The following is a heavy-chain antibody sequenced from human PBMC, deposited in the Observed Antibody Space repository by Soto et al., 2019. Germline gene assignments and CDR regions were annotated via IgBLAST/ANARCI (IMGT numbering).Heavy chain of an antibody. D-gene: IGHD6-6*01. Sequence: ASVKVSCKAPGGTFSSYAISWVRQAPGQGLEWMGGIIPIFGTANYAQKFQGRVTITADESTSTAYMELSSLRSEDTAVYYCARAYSSSPYNWFDPWGQGTLVTVSS. CDR2: IIPIFGTA. CDR1: GGTFSSYA. V-gene: IGHV1-69*13. CDR3: ARAYSSSPYNWFDP. J-gene: IGHJ5*02.